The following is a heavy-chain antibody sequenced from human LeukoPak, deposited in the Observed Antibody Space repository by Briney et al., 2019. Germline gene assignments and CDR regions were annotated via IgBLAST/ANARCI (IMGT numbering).Heavy chain of an antibody. CDR2: IIPIFGTA. CDR3: ARVFVSRYCGGDCYSSLSH. D-gene: IGHD2-21*01. J-gene: IGHJ4*02. CDR1: GGTFSSYA. V-gene: IGHV1-69*05. Sequence: GASVKVSCKASGGTFSSYAISWVRQAPGQGLEWMGGIIPIFGTANYAQKFQGRVTITTDESTSTAYMELSSLRSEDTAVYYCARVFVSRYCGGDCYSSLSHWGQGTLVTVSS.